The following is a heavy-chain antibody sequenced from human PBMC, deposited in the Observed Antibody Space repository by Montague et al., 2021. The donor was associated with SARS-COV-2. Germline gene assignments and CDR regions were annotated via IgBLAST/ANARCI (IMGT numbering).Heavy chain of an antibody. CDR3: ASSHCGGDCY. Sequence: TLSLTCTVSGGSISSGSYYWNWIRQPAGKGLEWIGRIYTSGSTXYNPSLKSRVTISVDTSKDQFSLELSSVTAADTAVYYCASSHCGGDCYSGQGTLVTVSS. V-gene: IGHV4-61*02. J-gene: IGHJ4*02. CDR2: IYTSGST. D-gene: IGHD2-21*02. CDR1: GGSISSGSYY.